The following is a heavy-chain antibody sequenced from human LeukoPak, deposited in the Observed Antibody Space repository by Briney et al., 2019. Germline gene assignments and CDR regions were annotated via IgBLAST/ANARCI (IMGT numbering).Heavy chain of an antibody. J-gene: IGHJ6*03. CDR3: ARDTFASGWYSEYYIDV. CDR1: GFTFSSYW. V-gene: IGHV3-7*01. D-gene: IGHD6-19*01. CDR2: IKQDGSEK. Sequence: GGSLRLSCAASGFTFSSYWMSWVRQAPGKGLEWVANIKQDGSEKYYVDSVKGRFTISRDNAKNSLYLQMNSLRAEDTAVYYCARDTFASGWYSEYYIDVWGKGTMVTISS.